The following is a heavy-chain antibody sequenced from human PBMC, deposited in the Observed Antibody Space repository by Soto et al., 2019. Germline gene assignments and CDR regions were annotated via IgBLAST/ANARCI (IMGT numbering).Heavy chain of an antibody. D-gene: IGHD2-2*01. V-gene: IGHV1-58*01. CDR3: AAEDCSSTRCSMDV. J-gene: IGHJ6*02. CDR1: GFTFTSSA. Sequence: QMQLVQSGPEVKKPGTSAKVSCKASGFTFTSSAVQWVRQARGHRLEWIGWIVVGSGNTNYAQKLQVRVTVTRDMSTSTAFMELSRLRSEDTAVYYCAAEDCSSTRCSMDVWGQGATVTVSS. CDR2: IVVGSGNT.